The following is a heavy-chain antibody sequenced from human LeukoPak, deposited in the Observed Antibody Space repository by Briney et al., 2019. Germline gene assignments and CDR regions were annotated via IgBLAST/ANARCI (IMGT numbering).Heavy chain of an antibody. CDR3: AKNLGLYHYFDY. D-gene: IGHD2-2*01. J-gene: IGHJ4*02. CDR2: ISGSGGST. V-gene: IGHV3-23*01. Sequence: PGGSLRLSCAASGFTFSSYAMSWVRQAPGKGLEWVSAISGSGGSTYYADSVKGRFTISRDNSKNTLYLQVNSLRAEDTAVYYCAKNLGLYHYFDYWGQGTLVTVSS. CDR1: GFTFSSYA.